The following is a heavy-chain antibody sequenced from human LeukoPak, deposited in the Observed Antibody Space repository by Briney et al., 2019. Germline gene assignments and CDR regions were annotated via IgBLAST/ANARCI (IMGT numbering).Heavy chain of an antibody. CDR1: GGSFSGYY. Sequence: PSETLSLTCAVYGGSFSGYYWSWIRQPPGKGLEWIGEINHSGSTNYNPSLKSRVTISVDTSKNQFSLKLSSVTAADTAVYYCARGTRRRRPFDYWGQGTLVTVSS. V-gene: IGHV4-34*01. CDR3: ARGTRRRRPFDY. D-gene: IGHD1-1*01. J-gene: IGHJ4*02. CDR2: INHSGST.